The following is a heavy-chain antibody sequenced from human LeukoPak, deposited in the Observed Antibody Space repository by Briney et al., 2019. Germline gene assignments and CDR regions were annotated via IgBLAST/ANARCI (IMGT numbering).Heavy chain of an antibody. CDR2: IWYDGSNK. CDR3: ARRVAVVGEGVDY. J-gene: IGHJ4*02. CDR1: GFTFSSYG. Sequence: HPGGSLRLSCAASGFTFSSYGMHWVRQAPGKGLEWVAVIWYDGSNKYYADSVKGRFTISRDNSKNTLYLQMNSLRAEDTAVYYCARRVAVVGEGVDYWGQGTLVTVSS. D-gene: IGHD6-13*01. V-gene: IGHV3-33*08.